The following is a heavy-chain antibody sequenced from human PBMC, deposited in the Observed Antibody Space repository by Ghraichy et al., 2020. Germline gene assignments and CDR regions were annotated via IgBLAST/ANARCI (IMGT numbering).Heavy chain of an antibody. V-gene: IGHV3-23*01. D-gene: IGHD3-22*01. CDR2: ISGSGDNT. Sequence: SCAASGFTFSSYAMSWVRQAPGKGLEWVSGISGSGDNTYYADSVKGRFTISRDNSKNTLYLQMNSLRAEDTALYYCAKAPAPMYYDSSGYYRSWGQGTLVTVSS. CDR3: AKAPAPMYYDSSGYYRS. J-gene: IGHJ4*02. CDR1: GFTFSSYA.